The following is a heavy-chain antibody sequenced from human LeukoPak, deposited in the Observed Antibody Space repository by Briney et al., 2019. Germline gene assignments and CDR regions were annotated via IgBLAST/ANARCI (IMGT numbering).Heavy chain of an antibody. CDR1: GFTFSNYA. J-gene: IGHJ4*02. CDR3: ARVSYSGYDDFDY. D-gene: IGHD5-12*01. Sequence: GGSLRLSCAASGFTFSNYAMNWVRQAPGKGLEWVSSISGSGDDPSYADSVKGRFTISRDNSRNTLYLQMNSLRAEDTAVYYCARVSYSGYDDFDYWGQGTLVTVSS. V-gene: IGHV3-23*01. CDR2: ISGSGDDP.